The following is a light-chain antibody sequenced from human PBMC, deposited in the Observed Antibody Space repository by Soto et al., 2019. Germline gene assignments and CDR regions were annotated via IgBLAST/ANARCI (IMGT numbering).Light chain of an antibody. V-gene: IGKV3-15*01. CDR2: GAS. Sequence: EIVMTQSPATLSVSPGERATLSCRASQSVSSNLVWYQQKPGQPPRLLIYGASTRATGIPARFSGSGSGTEFTLTISSLQSEDFAVYYCQQYNNWPSLTFGGGTKVEIK. CDR3: QQYNNWPSLT. J-gene: IGKJ4*01. CDR1: QSVSSN.